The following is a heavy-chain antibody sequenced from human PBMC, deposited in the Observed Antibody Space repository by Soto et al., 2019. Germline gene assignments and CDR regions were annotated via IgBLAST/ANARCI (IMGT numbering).Heavy chain of an antibody. D-gene: IGHD3-9*01. CDR1: GFTFSSYG. CDR3: AKGARGVYYDILTGPSSRMDV. J-gene: IGHJ6*02. Sequence: LRLSCAASGFTFSSYGMHWVRQAPGKGLEWVAVISYDGSNKYYADSVKGRFTISRGNSKNTLYLQMNSLRAEDTAVYYCAKGARGVYYDILTGPSSRMDVWGQGTTVTVSS. V-gene: IGHV3-30*18. CDR2: ISYDGSNK.